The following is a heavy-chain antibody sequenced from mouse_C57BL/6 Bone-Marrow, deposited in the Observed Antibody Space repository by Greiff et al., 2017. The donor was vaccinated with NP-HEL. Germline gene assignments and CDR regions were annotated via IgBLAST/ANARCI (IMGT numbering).Heavy chain of an antibody. CDR3: AKRREGYSYFDC. Sequence: QVQLKESGPGLVQPSQCLSITCTVSGFSFTSYGVHWVRQPPGKGLEWLGVIWRGGSTDYNAAFISRMSISKDDSYCQVCLKMNGRQADDTAVYYCAKRREGYSYFDCWGQGTTVTVAS. J-gene: IGHJ2*01. CDR1: GFSFTSYG. CDR2: IWRGGST. D-gene: IGHD2-3*01. V-gene: IGHV2-4*01.